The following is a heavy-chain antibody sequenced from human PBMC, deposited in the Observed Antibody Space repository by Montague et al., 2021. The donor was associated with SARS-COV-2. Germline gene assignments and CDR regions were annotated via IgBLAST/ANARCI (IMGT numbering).Heavy chain of an antibody. J-gene: IGHJ6*03. Sequence: SETLSLTCAVYCGSFSGHYWSWIRQPPGKGLEWIGEINNSGSTNYNPSLKSRVTISVDTSKNQFSLKLHSVTAADTAVYYCARSRIEVSMIVVVLTGASYYMDVWGKGTTVTVSS. CDR2: INNSGST. CDR3: ARSRIEVSMIVVVLTGASYYMDV. V-gene: IGHV4-34*01. CDR1: CGSFSGHY. D-gene: IGHD3-9*01.